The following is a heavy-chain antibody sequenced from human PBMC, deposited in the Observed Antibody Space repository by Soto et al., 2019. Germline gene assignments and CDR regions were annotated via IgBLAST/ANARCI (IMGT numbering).Heavy chain of an antibody. J-gene: IGHJ6*03. Sequence: GGSLRLSCAASGFTFSSYSMNWVRQAPGKGLEWVSSISSSSSYIYYADSVKGRFTISRDNAKNSLYLQMNSLRAEDTAVYYCARDVTGIDPYYYMDVWGKGTTVTVSS. V-gene: IGHV3-21*01. CDR2: ISSSSSYI. D-gene: IGHD1-20*01. CDR3: ARDVTGIDPYYYMDV. CDR1: GFTFSSYS.